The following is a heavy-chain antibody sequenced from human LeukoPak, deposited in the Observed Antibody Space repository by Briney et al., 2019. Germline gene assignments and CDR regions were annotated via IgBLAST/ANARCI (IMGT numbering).Heavy chain of an antibody. CDR3: ARLYDILTSNSFDP. J-gene: IGHJ5*02. Sequence: KIGESLEISCKGSGYSFTSYWIGWVRQMPGKGLEWMGIIYPGDSDTRYSPSFQGLVTISADKSISTAYVQWSSLKASDTAMYYCARLYDILTSNSFDPWGQGTLVTVSS. V-gene: IGHV5-51*01. CDR2: IYPGDSDT. CDR1: GYSFTSYW. D-gene: IGHD3-9*01.